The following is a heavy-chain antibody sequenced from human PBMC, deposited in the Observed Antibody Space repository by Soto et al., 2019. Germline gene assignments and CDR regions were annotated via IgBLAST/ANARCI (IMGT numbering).Heavy chain of an antibody. Sequence: GGSLRLSCAASGFTFSSYWMSWVRQAPGKGLEWVANIKQDGSEKYYVDSVKGRFTISRDNAKNSLYLQMNSLRAEDTAVYYCARFWGYDSSGYYFITPFDYWGQGTLVTVSS. CDR2: IKQDGSEK. D-gene: IGHD3-22*01. J-gene: IGHJ4*02. CDR1: GFTFSSYW. V-gene: IGHV3-7*05. CDR3: ARFWGYDSSGYYFITPFDY.